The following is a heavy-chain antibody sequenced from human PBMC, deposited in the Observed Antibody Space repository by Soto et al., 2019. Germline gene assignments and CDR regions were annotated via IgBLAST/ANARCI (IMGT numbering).Heavy chain of an antibody. D-gene: IGHD3-10*01. CDR1: GFTFSTFA. CDR3: ATDFYRDSGSS. Sequence: EVQLLESGGDLVRPGGSLRLSCAASGFTFSTFAMTCGRQAPVKGLEWVSAIVGNGGATFYADSVKGRFSISRDNSKNTLFLQLSSLRPEDTAVYYCATDFYRDSGSSWGQGTLVVVSS. CDR2: IVGNGGAT. J-gene: IGHJ1*01. V-gene: IGHV3-23*01.